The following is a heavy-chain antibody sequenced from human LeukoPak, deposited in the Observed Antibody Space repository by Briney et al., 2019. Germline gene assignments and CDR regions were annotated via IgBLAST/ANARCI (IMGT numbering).Heavy chain of an antibody. CDR1: GYTFTSYG. D-gene: IGHD3-3*01. Sequence: ASVKVSCKASGYTFTSYGISWVRQAPGQGLEWMGWISAYNGNTNYAQKLQGRVTMTTDTSTSTAYMELRSLRSDDTAVYYCAREYDFWSGYWVHDYWGQGTLVTVSS. CDR2: ISAYNGNT. V-gene: IGHV1-18*01. CDR3: AREYDFWSGYWVHDY. J-gene: IGHJ4*02.